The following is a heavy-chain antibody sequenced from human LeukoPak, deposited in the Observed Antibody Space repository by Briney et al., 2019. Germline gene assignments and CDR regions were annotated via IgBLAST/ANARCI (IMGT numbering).Heavy chain of an antibody. CDR2: IYHTGST. D-gene: IGHD6-6*01. CDR1: GGSISSGLYS. J-gene: IGHJ5*02. CDR3: ARHSIAARPGWFGP. V-gene: IGHV4-30-2*01. Sequence: SQTLSLTCDVSGGSISSGLYSWSWIRQPLGKGLEWIGYIYHTGSTYYNPSLKSRVTISVDTSKNQFSLKLSSVTAADTAVYYCARHSIAARPGWFGPWGQGTLVTVSS.